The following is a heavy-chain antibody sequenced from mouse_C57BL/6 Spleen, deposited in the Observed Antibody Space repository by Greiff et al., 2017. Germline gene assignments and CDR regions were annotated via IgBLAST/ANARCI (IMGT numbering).Heavy chain of an antibody. V-gene: IGHV1-50*01. CDR3: ARRDGLTYFDY. Sequence: QVQLQQPGAELVKPGASVKLSCKASGYTFTSYWMQWVKQRPGQGLEWIGEIDPSDSYTNYHQKFTGKDTLTVDTSSITAYMQLSSLTSEDSSVYYCARRDGLTYFDYWGQGTTLTVSS. CDR2: IDPSDSYT. J-gene: IGHJ2*01. D-gene: IGHD2-3*01. CDR1: GYTFTSYW.